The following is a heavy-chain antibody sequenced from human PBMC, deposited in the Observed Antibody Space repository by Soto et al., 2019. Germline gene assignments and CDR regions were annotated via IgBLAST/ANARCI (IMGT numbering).Heavy chain of an antibody. J-gene: IGHJ6*02. CDR3: ARGGYCTNGVCYGGRYYGMDV. CDR2: IIPIFGTA. Sequence: AASVKVSCKASGGTFSSYAISWVRQAPGQGLEWMGGIIPIFGTANYAQKFQGRVTITADESTSTAYMELSSLRSEDTAVYYCARGGYCTNGVCYGGRYYGMDVWGQGTTVTVSS. D-gene: IGHD2-8*01. CDR1: GGTFSSYA. V-gene: IGHV1-69*13.